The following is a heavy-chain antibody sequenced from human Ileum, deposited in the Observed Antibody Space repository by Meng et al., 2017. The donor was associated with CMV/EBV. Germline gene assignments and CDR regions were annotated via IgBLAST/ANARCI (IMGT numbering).Heavy chain of an antibody. D-gene: IGHD3-3*01. J-gene: IGHJ5*02. CDR2: INHSGST. CDR1: FSGYY. Sequence: FSGYYWSWIRQPPGKGLEWIGEINHSGSTNYNPSLKSRVTISVDTSKNQFSLKLSSVTAADTAVYYCARSRDAITIFGVVIGNWFDPWGQGTLVTVSS. CDR3: ARSRDAITIFGVVIGNWFDP. V-gene: IGHV4-34*01.